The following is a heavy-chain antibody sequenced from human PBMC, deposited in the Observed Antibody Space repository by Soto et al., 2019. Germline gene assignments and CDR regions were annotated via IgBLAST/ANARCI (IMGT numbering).Heavy chain of an antibody. CDR1: GFTFSSYA. V-gene: IGHV3-30-3*01. CDR2: ISYDGNNK. J-gene: IGHJ6*02. Sequence: QVQLVESGGGVAQPGRSLRLSCAASGFTFSSYAMHWVRQAPGKWLEWVALISYDGNNKYYADSVKGRFTISRDNSKNTLYVQMNSLRTEDTAVYYCARDRGAVAGGQGVDVWGQGTTVTVSS. D-gene: IGHD6-19*01. CDR3: ARDRGAVAGGQGVDV.